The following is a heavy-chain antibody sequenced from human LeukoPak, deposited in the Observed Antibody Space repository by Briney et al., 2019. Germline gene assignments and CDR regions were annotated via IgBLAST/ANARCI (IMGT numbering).Heavy chain of an antibody. V-gene: IGHV3-23*01. CDR2: ISPSGDIT. CDR3: VKKVYYYMDV. Sequence: PGESLRLSCAASGLTLSRYAVNWARQAPGRGLEWVSYISPSGDITVYAESVKGRFTISRDNSKNMLYLQMDSLRAEDTAIYYCVKKVYYYMDVWGKGTTVTVSS. CDR1: GLTLSRYA. J-gene: IGHJ6*03.